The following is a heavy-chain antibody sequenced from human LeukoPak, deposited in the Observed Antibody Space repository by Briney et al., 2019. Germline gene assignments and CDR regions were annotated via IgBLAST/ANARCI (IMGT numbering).Heavy chain of an antibody. CDR1: RFTFDSYA. CDR2: ISGSGGYT. Sequence: GSLRLSCAASRFTFDSYAVTWVRQAPGRGLEWVSGISGSGGYTFYADSVKGRFTISRDNLKNTVYLQMISLRAEDTALYYCAKWTGANCYSGGLDVWGQGTTVTVSS. V-gene: IGHV3-23*01. D-gene: IGHD2-15*01. J-gene: IGHJ6*02. CDR3: AKWTGANCYSGGLDV.